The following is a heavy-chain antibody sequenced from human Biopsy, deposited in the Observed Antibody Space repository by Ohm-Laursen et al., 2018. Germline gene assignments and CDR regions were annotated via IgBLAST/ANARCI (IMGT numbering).Heavy chain of an antibody. D-gene: IGHD5-12*01. V-gene: IGHV4-34*01. J-gene: IGHJ6*02. CDR3: ARGSGYFKLDV. CDR2: INHSGST. CDR1: GGSFSDYY. Sequence: SETLSLTCVVYGGSFSDYYWTWIRQPPNKGLEWIGEINHSGSTSYNPSLRSRATVSVDTSKNQFSLRLSSVTAADTAIYYCARGSGYFKLDVWGQGTTVTVSS.